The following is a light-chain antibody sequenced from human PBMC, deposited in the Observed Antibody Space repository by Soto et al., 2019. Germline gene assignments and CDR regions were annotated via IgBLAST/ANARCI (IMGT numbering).Light chain of an antibody. Sequence: EILMTQSPATLSVSPGVRVTLSCKAGQGGTTNVAWSKQISGPSARLLISEVSSGSMGVPSRFSGTGCETDFTLTISGLQSELSAIYFCQQYNNLPFTFGQGARL. CDR2: EVS. J-gene: IGKJ5*01. CDR1: QGGTTN. CDR3: QQYNNLPFT. V-gene: IGKV3-15*01.